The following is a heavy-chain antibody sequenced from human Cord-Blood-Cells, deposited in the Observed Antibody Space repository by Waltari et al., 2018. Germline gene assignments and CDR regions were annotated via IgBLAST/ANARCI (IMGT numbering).Heavy chain of an antibody. D-gene: IGHD2-15*01. CDR2: IDYSGST. Sequence: QVQLQESGPGLVKPSETLSLTCTVSGGSISSYYWSWIRQPPGKGLEWIGYIDYSGSTNYNPSRKSRVTISVDTSKNQFSLKLSSVTAADTAVYYCARGEVVVVAATSYYYGMDVWGQGTTVTVSS. V-gene: IGHV4-59*01. CDR1: GGSISSYY. CDR3: ARGEVVVVAATSYYYGMDV. J-gene: IGHJ6*02.